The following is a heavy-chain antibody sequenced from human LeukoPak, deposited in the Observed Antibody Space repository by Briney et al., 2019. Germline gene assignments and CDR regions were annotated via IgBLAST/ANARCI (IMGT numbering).Heavy chain of an antibody. CDR2: IYTSGST. V-gene: IGHV4-4*07. CDR3: ARDRYYYDSSGYYLLDY. Sequence: SETLSLTCAVYGGSSSGYYWSWIRQPAGKGLEWIGRIYTSGSTNYNPSLKSRVTMSVDTSKNQFSLKLSSVTAADTAVYYCARDRYYYDSSGYYLLDYWGQGTLVTVSS. D-gene: IGHD3-22*01. CDR1: GGSSSGYY. J-gene: IGHJ4*02.